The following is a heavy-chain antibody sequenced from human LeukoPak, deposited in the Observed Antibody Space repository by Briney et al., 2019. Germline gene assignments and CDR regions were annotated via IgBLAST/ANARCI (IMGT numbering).Heavy chain of an antibody. Sequence: SETLSLTCTVSGGSISSSSYYWGWIRQPPGKGLEWIGSIYYSGSTYYNPSLKSRVTISVDTSKNQFSLKLSSVTAADTVVYYWASWVAAARGYFQHWGQGTLVTVSS. CDR2: IYYSGST. CDR3: ASWVAAARGYFQH. CDR1: GGSISSSSYY. V-gene: IGHV4-39*07. D-gene: IGHD6-13*01. J-gene: IGHJ1*01.